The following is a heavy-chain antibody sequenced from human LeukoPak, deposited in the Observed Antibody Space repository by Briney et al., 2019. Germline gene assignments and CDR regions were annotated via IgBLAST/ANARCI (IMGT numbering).Heavy chain of an antibody. CDR1: GSTFSNYA. J-gene: IGHJ4*02. V-gene: IGHV3-30*18. CDR3: AKDYYYSSGTYFDY. Sequence: PGGSLRLSCAASGSTFSNYAIHWVRQAPGKGLEWVAVISKDGSSQYYADSVKGRFTISRDNSKNTLYLQINSLRTEDTAVYYCAKDYYYSSGTYFDYWGQGTLVTVSS. D-gene: IGHD3-10*01. CDR2: ISKDGSSQ.